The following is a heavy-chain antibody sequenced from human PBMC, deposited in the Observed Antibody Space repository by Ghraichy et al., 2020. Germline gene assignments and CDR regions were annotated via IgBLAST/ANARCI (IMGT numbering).Heavy chain of an antibody. J-gene: IGHJ4*02. CDR3: ARHRPLGIYYFDY. V-gene: IGHV4-4*09. CDR1: GGSISSYY. CDR2: IYTSGST. Sequence: TLSLTCTVSGGSISSYYWSWIRQPPGKGLEWIGYIYTSGSTNYNPSLKSRVTISVDTSKNQFSLKLSSVTAADTAVYYCARHRPLGIYYFDYWGQGTLVTVSS. D-gene: IGHD7-27*01.